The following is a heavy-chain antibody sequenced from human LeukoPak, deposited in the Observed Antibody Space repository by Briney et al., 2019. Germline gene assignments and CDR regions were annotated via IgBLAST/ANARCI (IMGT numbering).Heavy chain of an antibody. D-gene: IGHD3-10*01. J-gene: IGHJ4*02. CDR1: GFRFSSYW. CDR3: AKDRPNFYDTSGSYYKIKGDF. CDR2: INPEGSEK. Sequence: GGSLRLSCVTSGFRFSSYWMSWVRQAPGKGLEWVANINPEGSEKNYVGSMKDRLTISRDNAKNSVYLQVDSLRGEDTAVYYCAKDRPNFYDTSGSYYKIKGDFWGQGSLVTVSS. V-gene: IGHV3-7*03.